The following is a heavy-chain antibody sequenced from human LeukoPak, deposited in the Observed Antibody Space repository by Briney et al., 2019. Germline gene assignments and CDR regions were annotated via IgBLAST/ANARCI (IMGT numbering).Heavy chain of an antibody. CDR3: ARVDPEPATFQY. D-gene: IGHD3-16*01. Sequence: GGSLRLSCAASGFTFSSYAMHWVRQAPGKGLEWVAVIAYDGSNKYYADSVKGRFTISRDNSKNTLYLQMNSLRAEDTAVYYCARVDPEPATFQYWGQGTLVTVSS. V-gene: IGHV3-30*04. CDR1: GFTFSSYA. J-gene: IGHJ4*02. CDR2: IAYDGSNK.